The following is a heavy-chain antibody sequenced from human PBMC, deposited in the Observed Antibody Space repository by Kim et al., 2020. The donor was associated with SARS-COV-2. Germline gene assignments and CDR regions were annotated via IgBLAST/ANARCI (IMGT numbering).Heavy chain of an antibody. CDR3: ARRSGYFEYFQH. D-gene: IGHD3-3*01. J-gene: IGHJ1*01. CDR2: IYYSGST. CDR1: GGSISSYY. V-gene: IGHV4-59*13. Sequence: SETLSLTCTVSGGSISSYYWSWIRQPPGKGLEWIGYIYYSGSTNYNPSLKSRVTISVDTSKNQFSLKLSSVTAADTAVYYCARRSGYFEYFQHWGQGTLVTVSS.